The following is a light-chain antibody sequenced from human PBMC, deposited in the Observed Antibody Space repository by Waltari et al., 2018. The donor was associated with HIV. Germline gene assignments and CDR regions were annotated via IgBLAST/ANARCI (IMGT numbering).Light chain of an antibody. CDR2: RRD. CDR1: NSNIGTSP. V-gene: IGLV1-44*01. CDR3: ASWDDSLNGVI. Sequence: QSVLTQPPSASGTTGQRVTISCSGSNSNIGTSPVNWYQPLQGSAPNLLIFRRDLRASGVPVRFPGSNAATSASLAISGLQSEDEATYYCASWDDSLNGVIFGGGTELTVL. J-gene: IGLJ2*01.